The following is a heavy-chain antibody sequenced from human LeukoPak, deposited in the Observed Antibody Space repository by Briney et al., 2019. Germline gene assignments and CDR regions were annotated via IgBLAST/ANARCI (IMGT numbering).Heavy chain of an antibody. CDR2: IRGKAYGGAT. J-gene: IGHJ4*02. CDR3: ICLTDPFDY. Sequence: GGSLRVSCAASGFTFSSYAMTWVRQAPGKGPEWVGFIRGKAYGGATGYTASVKGRFTISRDDSKSIVYLQMNSLRTEDTAVYYCICLTDPFDYWGQGSLVTVSS. CDR1: GFTFSSYA. V-gene: IGHV3-49*04.